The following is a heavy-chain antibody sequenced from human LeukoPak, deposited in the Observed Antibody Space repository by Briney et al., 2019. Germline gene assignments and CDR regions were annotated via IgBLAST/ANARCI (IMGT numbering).Heavy chain of an antibody. Sequence: SETLSLTCTVSGGSISSSSYYWSWIRQPTGKGLEWIGRIYTSGSTNYNPSLKSRVTMPVDTSKNQFSLKLSSVTAADTAVYYCARDRDSGSYSTSWFDPWGQGTLVTVSS. J-gene: IGHJ5*02. CDR2: IYTSGST. CDR3: ARDRDSGSYSTSWFDP. D-gene: IGHD3-10*01. V-gene: IGHV4-61*02. CDR1: GGSISSSSYY.